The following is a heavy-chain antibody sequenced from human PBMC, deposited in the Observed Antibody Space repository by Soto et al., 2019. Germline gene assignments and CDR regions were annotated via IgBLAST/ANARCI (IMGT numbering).Heavy chain of an antibody. CDR2: IYPSGMP. V-gene: IGHV4-30-2*01. CDR1: GGSISNAAYS. CDR3: ARERGGYGLFDS. Sequence: QLQLQESGSGLVKPSHTLSLTCTVSGGSISNAAYSWSWIRQPPGKGLEWIGYIYPSGMPFYNPSLMIRVTLSLDRSNDPFSLNLKSVTAAHTAVYYCARERGGYGLFDSWGQGTLVTVSS. D-gene: IGHD5-18*01. J-gene: IGHJ4*02.